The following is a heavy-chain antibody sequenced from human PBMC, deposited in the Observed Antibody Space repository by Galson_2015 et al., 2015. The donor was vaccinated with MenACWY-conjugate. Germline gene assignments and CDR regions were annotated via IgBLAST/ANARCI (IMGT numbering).Heavy chain of an antibody. CDR2: IRGNGGST. V-gene: IGHV3-23*01. CDR1: GFTFNLYA. D-gene: IGHD3-10*01. CDR3: AKDRRGGKVWFGTSSNGMDV. Sequence: SLRLSCAASGFTFNLYAMTWVRQAPGKGLEWVSSIRGNGGSTYSADFLKGRFSISRDNSMNTLFLQMNSLRVDDTAVYYCAKDRRGGKVWFGTSSNGMDVWGQGTTVIVS. J-gene: IGHJ6*02.